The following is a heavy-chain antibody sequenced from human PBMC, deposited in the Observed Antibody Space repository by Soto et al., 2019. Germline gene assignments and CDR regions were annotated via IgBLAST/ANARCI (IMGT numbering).Heavy chain of an antibody. V-gene: IGHV1-69*01. CDR2: IIRIFDTP. CDR3: ARGVREMATISTCDY. D-gene: IGHD1-26*01. J-gene: IGHJ4*02. CDR1: GGTFNNYA. Sequence: QVQLVQSGAEVKKPGSSVKVSCKASGGTFNNYAFSWVRQAPGQGLEWVGGIIRIFDTPSYAHKFQGRVTIIADESKSTVYMELSSLTSEDTAVYYCARGVREMATISTCDYWGQGTQVTVSS.